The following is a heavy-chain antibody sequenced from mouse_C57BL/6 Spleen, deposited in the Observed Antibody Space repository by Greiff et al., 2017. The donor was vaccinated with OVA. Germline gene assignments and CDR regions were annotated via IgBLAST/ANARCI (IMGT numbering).Heavy chain of an antibody. Sequence: EVKLVESGEGLVQPGGSLSLSCAASGFTFTDYYMSWVRQPPGKALEWLGFIRNKANGYTTEYSASVKGRFTISRDNSQSILYLQMNALRAEDSATYYCARWESGDFDYWGQGTTLTVSS. D-gene: IGHD4-1*01. CDR3: ARWESGDFDY. J-gene: IGHJ2*01. V-gene: IGHV7-3*01. CDR1: GFTFTDYY. CDR2: IRNKANGYTT.